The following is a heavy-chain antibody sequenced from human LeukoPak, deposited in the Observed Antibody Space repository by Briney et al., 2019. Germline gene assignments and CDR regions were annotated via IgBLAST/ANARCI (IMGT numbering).Heavy chain of an antibody. CDR2: IIPIFGTA. V-gene: IGHV1-69*05. J-gene: IGHJ5*02. D-gene: IGHD3-22*01. Sequence: SVKVSCKASGGTFSSYAISWVRQAPGQGLEWMGGIIPIFGTANYAQKFQGRVTITTDESTSTAYMGLSSLRSEDTAVYYCARGPVVTNWFDPWGQGTLVTVSS. CDR1: GGTFSSYA. CDR3: ARGPVVTNWFDP.